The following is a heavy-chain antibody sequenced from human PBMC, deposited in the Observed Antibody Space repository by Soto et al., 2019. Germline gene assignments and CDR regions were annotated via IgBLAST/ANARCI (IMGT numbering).Heavy chain of an antibody. CDR2: INESGST. CDR3: ARGSGIVALPGELEDVNYDY. Sequence: QVQLQQWGAGLVKHSETLSLSCAVYGQSFSGHSWAWIRQPPGKGLEWIGEINESGSTYYNPYLKSRVTISTDTYKNQFSLKLSSVSAADTAAYFCARGSGIVALPGELEDVNYDYWGQGTLVNVSS. J-gene: IGHJ4*02. V-gene: IGHV4-34*01. CDR1: GQSFSGHS. D-gene: IGHD1-1*01.